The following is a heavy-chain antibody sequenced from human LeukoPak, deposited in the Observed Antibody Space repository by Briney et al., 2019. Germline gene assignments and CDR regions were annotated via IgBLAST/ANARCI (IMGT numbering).Heavy chain of an antibody. J-gene: IGHJ4*02. CDR3: ATNYYDSSGYFPDFDY. Sequence: GGSLRLSCAPSGFTFSRNSMNWVRQAPVEGLEWVSTISGSGRNTYYADSVKGRFTISRDNSKNTLYLQMNSLRAEDTALYYCATNYYDSSGYFPDFDYWGQGALVSVSS. D-gene: IGHD3-22*01. V-gene: IGHV3-23*01. CDR2: ISGSGRNT. CDR1: GFTFSRNS.